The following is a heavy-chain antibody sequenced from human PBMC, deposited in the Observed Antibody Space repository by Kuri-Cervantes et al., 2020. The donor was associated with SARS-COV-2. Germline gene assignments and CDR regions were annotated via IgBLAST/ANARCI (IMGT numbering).Heavy chain of an antibody. CDR1: GYTFTGYY. V-gene: IGHV1-8*02. D-gene: IGHD2-21*01. J-gene: IGHJ4*02. CDR3: YCAPKEGFDS. CDR2: VKTNSGNT. Sequence: ASVKVSCKASGYTFTGYYMHWVRQATGQGLERMGMVKTNSGNTLYAQIFQGRVTMTRDTSTNTVYMELSSLTSEDTAIYYCYCAPKEGFDSWGQGTLVTVSS.